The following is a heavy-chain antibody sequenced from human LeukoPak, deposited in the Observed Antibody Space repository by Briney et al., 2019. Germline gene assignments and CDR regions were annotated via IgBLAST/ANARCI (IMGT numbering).Heavy chain of an antibody. CDR2: ISGGGGST. J-gene: IGHJ4*02. D-gene: IGHD1-26*01. V-gene: IGHV3-23*01. CDR1: GFTFSSYA. CDR3: AKDRRSGSSRGGFDY. Sequence: GGSLRLSCAASGFTFSSYAMNWVRQAPGKGLEWDSGISGGGGSTYYADSVKGRFTISRDNSKNTLFLQMSSLRAEDAAIYYCAKDRRSGSSRGGFDYWGQGSLVTVSS.